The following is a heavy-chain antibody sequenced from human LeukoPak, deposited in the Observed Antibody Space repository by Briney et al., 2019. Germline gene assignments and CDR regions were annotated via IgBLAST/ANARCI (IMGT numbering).Heavy chain of an antibody. CDR2: IKEDGSEK. CDR1: GFTFSRFW. D-gene: IGHD5-12*01. V-gene: IGHV3-7*04. Sequence: GGSLRLSCTASGFTFSRFWMTWVRQAPGKGLEWVAIIKEDGSEKYYVDSVKGRFTISRDNAKNSLYLQINSLRAEDTAVYYCARDSPGYGGYSYWGQGTLVTVSS. J-gene: IGHJ4*02. CDR3: ARDSPGYGGYSY.